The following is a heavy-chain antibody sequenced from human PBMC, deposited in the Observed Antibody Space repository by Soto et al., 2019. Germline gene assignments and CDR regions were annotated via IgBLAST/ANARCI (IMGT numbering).Heavy chain of an antibody. CDR3: ATEKRGYSYEMVVDY. V-gene: IGHV4-31*03. Sequence: SETLSLTCTVSGGSISSGGYYWSWIRQHPGKGLEWIGYIYYSGSTYYNPSLKSRVTISVDTSKNQFSLKLSSVTAADTAVYYCATEKRGYSYEMVVDYWGQGTLVTVSS. CDR1: GGSISSGGYY. D-gene: IGHD5-18*01. J-gene: IGHJ4*02. CDR2: IYYSGST.